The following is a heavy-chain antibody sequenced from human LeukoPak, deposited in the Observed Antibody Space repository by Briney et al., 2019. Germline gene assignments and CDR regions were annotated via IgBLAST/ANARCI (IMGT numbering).Heavy chain of an antibody. CDR1: GFTFSSYS. D-gene: IGHD6-13*01. V-gene: IGHV3-21*01. Sequence: GGSLRLSCAASGFTFSSYSMNWVRQAPGKGLEWVSSISSSSSYIYYADSVKGRFTISRDNAKNSLYLQMNSLRAEDTAVYYCAREVWDSSSWYGPYYFDYWGQGTLVTVSS. CDR2: ISSSSSYI. CDR3: AREVWDSSSWYGPYYFDY. J-gene: IGHJ4*02.